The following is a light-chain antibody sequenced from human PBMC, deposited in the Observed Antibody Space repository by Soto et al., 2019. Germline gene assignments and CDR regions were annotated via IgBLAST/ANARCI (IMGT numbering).Light chain of an antibody. CDR3: SSYTSSSTYV. V-gene: IGLV2-14*01. J-gene: IGLJ1*01. CDR1: SRDVGGYNY. CDR2: EVS. Sequence: QSVLTQPASVSGSPGQSITISCTGTSRDVGGYNYVSWYQQHPGKAPKLMIYEVSNRPSGVSNRFSGSKSGNTASLTMSGLQAEDEADYYCSSYTSSSTYVFGTGTKVTVL.